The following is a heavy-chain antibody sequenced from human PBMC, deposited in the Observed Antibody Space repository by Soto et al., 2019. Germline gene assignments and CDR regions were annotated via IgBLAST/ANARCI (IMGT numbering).Heavy chain of an antibody. Sequence: EVQLLESEGGLVQPGGSLRLSCAASGFTFSSYAMSWVRQAPGKGLEWVSAISGSGGSTYYADSVKGRFTISRDNSKNTLYLQMNSLRAEDAAVYYCAKAPDYDFWSGYQGYYYMDVWGKGTTVTVSS. J-gene: IGHJ6*03. CDR2: ISGSGGST. CDR1: GFTFSSYA. V-gene: IGHV3-23*01. D-gene: IGHD3-3*01. CDR3: AKAPDYDFWSGYQGYYYMDV.